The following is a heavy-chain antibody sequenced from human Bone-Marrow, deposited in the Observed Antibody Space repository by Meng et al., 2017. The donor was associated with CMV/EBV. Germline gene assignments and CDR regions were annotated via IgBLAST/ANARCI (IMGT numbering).Heavy chain of an antibody. V-gene: IGHV3-21*01. CDR1: GFTFSSYS. CDR3: AKEGAAGNWADFDP. Sequence: GESLKISCAASGFTFSSYSMNWVRQTPGKGLEWVSSISSSSSYIYYADSVKGRFTISRDNAKNSLYLQMNSLRAEDTAVYYCAKEGAAGNWADFDPWGQGTLVTVSS. CDR2: ISSSSSYI. D-gene: IGHD6-13*01. J-gene: IGHJ5*02.